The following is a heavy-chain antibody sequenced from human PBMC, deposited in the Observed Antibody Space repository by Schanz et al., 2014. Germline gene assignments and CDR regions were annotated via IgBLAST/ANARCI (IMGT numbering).Heavy chain of an antibody. D-gene: IGHD3-10*01. J-gene: IGHJ4*02. V-gene: IGHV1-69*04. CDR2: IIPILGIA. Sequence: QVQLVQSGAEVKKPGASVKVSCKASGYTFISYGIKWVRQAPGQGLEWMGRIIPILGIADYAQKFQGRVTITADKSTSTASMELSSLRSEDTAVYFCTSEAHNHDGLRSYSNVWGQGTLVTVTS. CDR1: GYTFISYG. CDR3: TSEAHNHDGLRSYSNV.